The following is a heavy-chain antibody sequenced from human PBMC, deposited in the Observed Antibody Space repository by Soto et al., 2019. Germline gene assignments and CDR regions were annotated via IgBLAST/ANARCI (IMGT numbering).Heavy chain of an antibody. J-gene: IGHJ4*02. CDR3: ARDRVVAAAGKIDY. D-gene: IGHD6-13*01. CDR2: ISAYNGNT. CDR1: GYTFTSYG. V-gene: IGHV1-18*01. Sequence: GGSVKVSCKASGYTFTSYGISWVRQAPGQGLEWMGWISAYNGNTNYAQKLQGRVTMTTDTSTSTAYMELRSLRSDDTAVYYCARDRVVAAAGKIDYWGQGTLVTVSS.